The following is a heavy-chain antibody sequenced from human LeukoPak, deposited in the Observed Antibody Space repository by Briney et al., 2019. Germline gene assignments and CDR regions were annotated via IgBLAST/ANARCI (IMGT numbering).Heavy chain of an antibody. CDR1: GFTVSSNY. D-gene: IGHD4-17*01. V-gene: IGHV3-53*04. CDR2: IYSGGST. J-gene: IGHJ6*02. CDR3: AIRYYYGMDV. Sequence: GGSLRLSCAASGFTVSSNYMSWVRQAPGKGLEWVSVIYSGGSTYYADSVKGRFTISRHNSKNTLYLQMNSLRAEDTAVYYRAIRYYYGMDVWGQGTTVTVSS.